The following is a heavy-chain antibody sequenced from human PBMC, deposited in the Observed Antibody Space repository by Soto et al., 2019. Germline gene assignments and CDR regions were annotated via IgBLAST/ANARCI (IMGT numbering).Heavy chain of an antibody. D-gene: IGHD2-21*02. J-gene: IGHJ4*02. CDR1: GDTFTDYY. CDR3: ARGGHVVVVTATLDY. CDR2: VNPSGGHT. V-gene: IGHV1-46*01. Sequence: ASVKVSCKASGDTFTDYYIHWVRQAPGQGLEWMGTVNPSGGHTTYAQHFLGRVTMTRDTSTSTLYMELTSLTSDDTAIYYCARGGHVVVVTATLDYWGQGTLVTVSS.